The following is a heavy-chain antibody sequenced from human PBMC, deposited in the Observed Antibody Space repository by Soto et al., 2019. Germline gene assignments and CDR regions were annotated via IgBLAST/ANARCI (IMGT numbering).Heavy chain of an antibody. J-gene: IGHJ5*02. CDR3: ARSLYSSSSFFGWFDP. V-gene: IGHV2-70*04. D-gene: IGHD6-6*01. Sequence: SGPTLVNPTQTLTLTCTFSGFSLSTTGMRVSWIRQPPGKALEWLARIDWDDDKFYSTSLKTRLTISKDTSKNQVVLTMTNMDPVDTATYYCARSLYSSSSFFGWFDPWGQGTLVTVSS. CDR1: GFSLSTTGMR. CDR2: IDWDDDK.